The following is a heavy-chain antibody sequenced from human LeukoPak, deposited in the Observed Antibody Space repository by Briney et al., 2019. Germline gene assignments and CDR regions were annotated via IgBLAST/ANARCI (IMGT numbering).Heavy chain of an antibody. Sequence: PSETLSLTCTVSGGSISSSSYYWGWIRQPPGKGLEWIGSIYYSGSTYYNPSLKSRVTISVDTSKNQFSLKLSSVTAADTAVYYCARAGIAVAGIDYWGQGTLVTVSS. D-gene: IGHD6-19*01. J-gene: IGHJ4*02. CDR3: ARAGIAVAGIDY. CDR1: GGSISSSSYY. CDR2: IYYSGST. V-gene: IGHV4-39*07.